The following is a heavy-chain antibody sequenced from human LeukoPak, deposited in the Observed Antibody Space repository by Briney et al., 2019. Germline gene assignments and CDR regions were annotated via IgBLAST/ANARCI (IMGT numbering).Heavy chain of an antibody. CDR1: GGSISTYY. J-gene: IGHJ5*02. CDR3: ARGHSTDWSFNLSDS. Sequence: SETLSLTCTVSGGSISTYYWSWIRQPPGKGLEWIGYIYSSGSTNYNPSLKSRVTISVDTSKNQFSLKLSSVTAADTAVYYCARGHSTDWSFNLSDSWGQGTLVTVSS. CDR2: IYSSGST. V-gene: IGHV4-59*01. D-gene: IGHD3-9*01.